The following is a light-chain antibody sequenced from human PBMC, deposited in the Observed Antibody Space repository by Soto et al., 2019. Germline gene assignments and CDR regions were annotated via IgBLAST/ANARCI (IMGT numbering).Light chain of an antibody. Sequence: DIQMTQSPSSLSASVGDRVTITCRASQGIRDALGWYQQKPGKVPKRLIYSASSLKSGVPSRFSGSGSETEFTLTISSLQPEDFAPYYCLQHSDYPFTFGQGTRLEI. CDR2: SAS. J-gene: IGKJ2*01. V-gene: IGKV1-17*01. CDR3: LQHSDYPFT. CDR1: QGIRDA.